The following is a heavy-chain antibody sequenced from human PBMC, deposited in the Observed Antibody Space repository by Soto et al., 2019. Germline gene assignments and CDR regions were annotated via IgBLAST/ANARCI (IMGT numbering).Heavy chain of an antibody. CDR2: IIGSGGST. CDR3: AKDPTWAPGDNAFDI. Sequence: VVSMRLSGSASRFTFSTYAMSWVRQALGKGLDCVSAIIGSGGSTYYTDSVKGRFTISRDNSKNTLYLQMNSLRAEDTAVYYCAKDPTWAPGDNAFDIWGQGTMVTVSS. CDR1: RFTFSTYA. D-gene: IGHD2-21*02. J-gene: IGHJ3*02. V-gene: IGHV3-23*01.